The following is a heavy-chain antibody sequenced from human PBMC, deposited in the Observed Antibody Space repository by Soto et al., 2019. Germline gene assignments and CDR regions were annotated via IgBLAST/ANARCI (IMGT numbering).Heavy chain of an antibody. J-gene: IGHJ4*02. CDR3: SRGMDYYYSSGPPPADFDY. V-gene: IGHV1-69*13. CDR1: GGTLSSYA. Sequence: PVKVSCKASGGTLSSYASSWVRQSPGQRLEWMGGIIPIYGTANYAQKFQGRVTITADEPTTTAYMELSSLRSEDTAIYYCSRGMDYYYSSGPPPADFDYWGQGTLVTVSS. CDR2: IIPIYGTA. D-gene: IGHD3-22*01.